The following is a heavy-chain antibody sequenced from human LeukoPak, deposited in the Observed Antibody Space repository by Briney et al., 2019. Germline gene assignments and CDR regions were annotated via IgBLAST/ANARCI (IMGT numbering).Heavy chain of an antibody. CDR2: IYTSGST. V-gene: IGHV4-61*02. Sequence: PSETLSLTCTVSGGSISSGSYYWSWIRQPAGKGLEWIGRIYTSGSTYYNPSLKSRVTISVDTSKNQFSLKLSSVTAADTAVYYCARDNSYYDSSGYYWAGYYYYMDVWGKGTTVTVSS. CDR1: GGSISSGSYY. CDR3: ARDNSYYDSSGYYWAGYYYYMDV. J-gene: IGHJ6*03. D-gene: IGHD3-22*01.